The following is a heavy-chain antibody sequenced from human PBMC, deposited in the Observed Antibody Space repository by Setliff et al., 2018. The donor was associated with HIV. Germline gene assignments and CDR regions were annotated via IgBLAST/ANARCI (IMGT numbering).Heavy chain of an antibody. Sequence: PSETLSLTCTVSGGSISSGSYYWTWIRQAAGQGLEWIGLIYTGGNTYYNPSLKSRVTISVDTSKNQFSLKLSSVTAADTAVYYCARGGRSLAAQTWFDPWGQGTLVT. CDR1: GGSISSGSYY. J-gene: IGHJ5*02. V-gene: IGHV4-61*02. CDR3: ARGGRSLAAQTWFDP. D-gene: IGHD6-6*01. CDR2: IYTGGNT.